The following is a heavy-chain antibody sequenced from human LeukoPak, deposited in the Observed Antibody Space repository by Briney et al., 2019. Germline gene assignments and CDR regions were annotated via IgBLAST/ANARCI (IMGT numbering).Heavy chain of an antibody. CDR2: IRFDGSSK. D-gene: IGHD6-13*01. CDR3: ARSGYSSSWYSHYAEYFQH. J-gene: IGHJ1*01. V-gene: IGHV3-30*02. CDR1: GFTFSNSG. Sequence: GGSLRLSCAASGFTFSNSGMHWVRQAPGKGLEWVAFIRFDGSSKFYTDSVKGRFTISRDNSKNTLYLRMNSLRAEDTAVYYCARSGYSSSWYSHYAEYFQHWGQGTLVTVSS.